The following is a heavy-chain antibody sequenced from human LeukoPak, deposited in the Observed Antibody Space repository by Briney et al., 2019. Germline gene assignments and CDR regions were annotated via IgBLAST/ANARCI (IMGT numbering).Heavy chain of an antibody. CDR3: ARDQGHYYGLRDWFDP. D-gene: IGHD3-10*01. J-gene: IGHJ5*02. CDR1: GGSISSGSYY. Sequence: PSETLSLTCTVSGGSISSGSYYWSWIRQPAGKGLEWIGRIYTSGSTNYNPSLKSRVTISVDTSKNQFSLKLSSVTAADTAVYYCARDQGHYYGLRDWFDPWGQGTLVTVSS. V-gene: IGHV4-61*02. CDR2: IYTSGST.